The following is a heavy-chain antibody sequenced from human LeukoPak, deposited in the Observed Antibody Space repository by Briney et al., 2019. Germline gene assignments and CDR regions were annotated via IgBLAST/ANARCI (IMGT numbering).Heavy chain of an antibody. Sequence: SETLSLTCVVSGYSIRNGDYWGWIRQSPGKGLEWIASMYNSVSIHYNPSLKSRVTILVDTSKDEFSLKMRSVTAADTAVYYCARNSSSGFFDYWGQGTLATVSS. J-gene: IGHJ4*02. V-gene: IGHV4-38-2*01. D-gene: IGHD6-6*01. CDR3: ARNSSSGFFDY. CDR2: MYNSVSI. CDR1: GYSIRNGDY.